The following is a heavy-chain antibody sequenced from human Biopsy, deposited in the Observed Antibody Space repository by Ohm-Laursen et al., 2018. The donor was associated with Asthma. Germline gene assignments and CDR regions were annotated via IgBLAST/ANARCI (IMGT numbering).Heavy chain of an antibody. CDR1: GYTFNSAG. Sequence: VSSVTVSCKYSGYTFNSAGITWVRQAPGQGLEWMGWISVYNGNTKDAQKLQDRVTMITDTSTSTAYMELRSLRSDDTAVYFCARAVDYSHYYGIDVWGQGTTVTVS. V-gene: IGHV1-18*01. CDR2: ISVYNGNT. D-gene: IGHD3-10*01. CDR3: ARAVDYSHYYGIDV. J-gene: IGHJ6*02.